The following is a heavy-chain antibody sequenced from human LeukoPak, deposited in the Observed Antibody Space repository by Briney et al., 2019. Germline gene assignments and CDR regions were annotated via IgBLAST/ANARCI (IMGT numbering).Heavy chain of an antibody. J-gene: IGHJ4*02. CDR2: ISGSSGII. D-gene: IGHD3-22*01. CDR1: GFTFNTYT. Sequence: GGSLRLSCAASGFTFNTYTMNWVRQAPGKGLEWVSYISGSSGIIDYADSVRGRFTISRDNAKNSLYLQMNSLRAEDTAVYYCARGYTYYESSGQVPFDYWGQGTLVTVSS. CDR3: ARGYTYYESSGQVPFDY. V-gene: IGHV3-48*01.